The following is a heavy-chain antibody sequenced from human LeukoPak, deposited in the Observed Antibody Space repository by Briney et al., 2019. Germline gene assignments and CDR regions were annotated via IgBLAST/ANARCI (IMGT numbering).Heavy chain of an antibody. D-gene: IGHD6-13*01. CDR2: IKSKTDGGTT. CDR3: TTESQQLANAFDI. J-gene: IGHJ3*02. V-gene: IGHV3-15*01. CDR1: GFTFSNAW. Sequence: GGSLRLSCAASGFTFSNAWMSWVRQAPGKGLEWVGRIKSKTDGGTTDYAAPVKGRFTISRDDSKNTLYLQMNSLKTEDTAVYYCTTESQQLANAFDIWGQGTMVTVSS.